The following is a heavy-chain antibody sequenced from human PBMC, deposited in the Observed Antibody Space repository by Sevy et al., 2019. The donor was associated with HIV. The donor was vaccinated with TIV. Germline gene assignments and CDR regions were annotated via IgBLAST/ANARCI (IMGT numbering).Heavy chain of an antibody. CDR1: GFIVSSNY. CDR2: IYNGGNT. Sequence: GGSLRLSCAVSGFIVSSNYMIWVRQAPGKGLEWVSIIYNGGNTYYDDSVKGRFTITSDISKNTMYLQMNSLKAEDTAIYYCASDLGVDYYGMDVWGQGTPVTVSS. CDR3: ASDLGVDYYGMDV. D-gene: IGHD2-21*01. V-gene: IGHV3-53*01. J-gene: IGHJ6*02.